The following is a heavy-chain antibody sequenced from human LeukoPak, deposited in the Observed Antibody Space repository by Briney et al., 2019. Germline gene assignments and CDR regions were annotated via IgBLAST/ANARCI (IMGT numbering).Heavy chain of an antibody. CDR3: ARGRFGIAAAGTGLGI. V-gene: IGHV4-39*07. J-gene: IGHJ3*02. CDR1: GVSISSSSYY. D-gene: IGHD6-13*01. Sequence: PSETLSLTCTVSGVSISSSSYYWGWIRQPPGKGLEWIGSIYYSGSTYYNPSLKSRVTISVDTSKNQFSLNLNSVTAADTAVYYCARGRFGIAAAGTGLGIWGQGTMVTVSS. CDR2: IYYSGST.